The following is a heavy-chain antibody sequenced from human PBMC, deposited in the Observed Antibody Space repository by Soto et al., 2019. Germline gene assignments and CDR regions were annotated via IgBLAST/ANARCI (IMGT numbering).Heavy chain of an antibody. CDR3: ARDRDIVILSVPIPNYNYGMDV. CDR1: GFTFSAYA. J-gene: IGHJ6*02. D-gene: IGHD2-15*01. Sequence: GSLRLSCEGSGFTFSAYAMNWVRQAPGKGLEWVSYISSRSDTLYYADSVKGRFTISRDNAKNSVYLQVNNLRDEDTAVYYCARDRDIVILSVPIPNYNYGMDVWGQGTTVTVSS. CDR2: ISSRSDTL. V-gene: IGHV3-48*02.